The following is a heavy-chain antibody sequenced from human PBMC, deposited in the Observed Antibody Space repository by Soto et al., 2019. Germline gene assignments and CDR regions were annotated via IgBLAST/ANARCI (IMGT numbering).Heavy chain of an antibody. CDR2: INPANGDT. CDR1: GYTFTTYP. CDR3: AIKDYYDSGIYYFDY. J-gene: IGHJ4*02. Sequence: ASVKVSCKASGYTFTTYPIHWVRQVPGQSLEWMGWINPANGDTGYSQRFQGRVTITRDTSATTAYMELSSLRSEDTALYYCAIKDYYDSGIYYFDYWGQGSLVTVSS. V-gene: IGHV1-3*01. D-gene: IGHD3-10*01.